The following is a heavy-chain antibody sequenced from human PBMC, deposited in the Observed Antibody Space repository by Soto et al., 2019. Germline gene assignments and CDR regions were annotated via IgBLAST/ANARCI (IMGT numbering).Heavy chain of an antibody. CDR3: ARDSGEYYYGSGPGHYYYYGMDV. D-gene: IGHD3-10*01. Sequence: GGSLIISCAASGFTFSSYGMHWVRQAPGKGLEWVAVIWYDGSNKYYADSVKGRFTISRDNSKNTLYLQMNSLRAEDTAVYYCARDSGEYYYGSGPGHYYYYGMDVWGQGTTVTVSS. CDR1: GFTFSSYG. J-gene: IGHJ6*02. V-gene: IGHV3-33*01. CDR2: IWYDGSNK.